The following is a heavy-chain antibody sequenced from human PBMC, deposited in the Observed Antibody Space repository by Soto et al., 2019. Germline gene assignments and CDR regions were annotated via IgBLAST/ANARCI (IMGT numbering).Heavy chain of an antibody. CDR1: GFTFSGSA. V-gene: IGHV3-23*01. Sequence: GGSLRLSCAASGFTFSGSAMSWVRQAPGKGLEWVSSISGTGSGTYYADSVKGRFTISRDNSKNMLYLQMNILRAEDTAIYHRAEYTSSWYFAHWGQGTLVTVSS. CDR2: ISGTGSGT. J-gene: IGHJ5*02. CDR3: AEYTSSWYFAH. D-gene: IGHD6-13*01.